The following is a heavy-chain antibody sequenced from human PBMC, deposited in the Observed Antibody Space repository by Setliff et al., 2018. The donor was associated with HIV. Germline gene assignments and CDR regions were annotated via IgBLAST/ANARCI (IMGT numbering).Heavy chain of an antibody. CDR1: GGSISSYY. J-gene: IGHJ4*02. CDR2: ISYTGST. D-gene: IGHD5-18*01. V-gene: IGHV4-39*01. Sequence: NPSETLSLTCTVSGGSISSYYWSWIRQPPGKGLEWIGTISYTGSTYYDPSLKSRLTISVDTSKNQFSLKLSSVTAADTAVYYCARRDGYSYGFYFDYWGQGT. CDR3: ARRDGYSYGFYFDY.